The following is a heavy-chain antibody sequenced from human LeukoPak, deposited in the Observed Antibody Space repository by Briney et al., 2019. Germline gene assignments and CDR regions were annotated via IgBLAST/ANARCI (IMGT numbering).Heavy chain of an antibody. V-gene: IGHV1-2*02. CDR1: GYTFTDYY. Sequence: YKASGYTFTDYYIHWVRQAPGQGLEWMGWLSPNSGGTNYAQKFQGRVTMTRDTSISTAYMELSRLRSDDTAVYYCARGTEFTGSGWYDYYYYYMDVWGKGTTVTVSS. J-gene: IGHJ6*03. D-gene: IGHD6-19*01. CDR2: LSPNSGGT. CDR3: ARGTEFTGSGWYDYYYYYMDV.